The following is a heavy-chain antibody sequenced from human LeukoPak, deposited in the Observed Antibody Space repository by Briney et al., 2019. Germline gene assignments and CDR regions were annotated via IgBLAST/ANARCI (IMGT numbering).Heavy chain of an antibody. CDR2: ITSSGSTI. CDR1: GFTFSDYY. CDR3: ARIGRPAAFDI. V-gene: IGHV3-11*01. Sequence: GGSLRLSCAASGFTFSDYYMSWIRQAPGKGLEWVSYITSSGSTIYYADSMKGRFTISRDNAKHSLFLQLDSLRAEDTAVYYCARIGRPAAFDIWGQGTLVSVSS. D-gene: IGHD6-6*01. J-gene: IGHJ3*02.